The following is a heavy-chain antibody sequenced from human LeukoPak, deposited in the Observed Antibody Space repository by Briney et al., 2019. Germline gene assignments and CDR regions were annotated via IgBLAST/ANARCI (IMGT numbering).Heavy chain of an antibody. CDR2: MNANSGDA. D-gene: IGHD3-10*01. V-gene: IGHV1-2*02. Sequence: ASVKVSCKTSGYIFTAYYMHWVRQAPGQGLEWMGWMNANSGDATYAQKFQGRVTMTRDTSISTAYMELSSLTSDDTAVYYCARPGNWWFDPWGKGTLVTVSS. CDR3: ARPGNWWFDP. J-gene: IGHJ5*02. CDR1: GYIFTAYY.